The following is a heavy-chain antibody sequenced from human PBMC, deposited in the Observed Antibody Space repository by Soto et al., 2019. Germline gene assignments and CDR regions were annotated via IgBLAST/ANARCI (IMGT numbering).Heavy chain of an antibody. J-gene: IGHJ6*02. CDR3: AREGRAVADDGNSGMDV. CDR2: ISVYNGNT. CDR1: GYTFTRNG. Sequence: ASVKVSCKAFGYTFTRNGISWVRQAPGQGLEWMGWISVYNGNTNYAQKFQGRVTMTTDTSTSTAYMELRSLRSDDTAVYYCAREGRAVADDGNSGMDVGAQGTTVTVSS. V-gene: IGHV1-18*01. D-gene: IGHD6-19*01.